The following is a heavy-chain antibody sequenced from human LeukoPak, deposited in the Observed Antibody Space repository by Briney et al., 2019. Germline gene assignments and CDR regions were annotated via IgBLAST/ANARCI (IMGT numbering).Heavy chain of an antibody. Sequence: ASVKVSCTASGYTFTSYYMHWVRQAPGQGLEWMGIINPSGGSTSYAQKFQGRVTMTRDTSTSTVYMELSSLRSEDTAVYYCARDGPVVLWFGESDPYYGMDVWGQGTTVTVSS. CDR2: INPSGGST. CDR1: GYTFTSYY. J-gene: IGHJ6*02. CDR3: ARDGPVVLWFGESDPYYGMDV. V-gene: IGHV1-46*01. D-gene: IGHD3-10*01.